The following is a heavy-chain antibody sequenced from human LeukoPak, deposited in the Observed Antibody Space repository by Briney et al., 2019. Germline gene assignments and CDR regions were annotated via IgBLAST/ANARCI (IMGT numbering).Heavy chain of an antibody. D-gene: IGHD5-18*01. CDR1: GFTFSSYA. V-gene: IGHV3-23*01. J-gene: IGHJ4*02. CDR3: ANGGYSYGYVSYFDY. Sequence: GGSLRLSCAASGFTFSSYAMNWVRQAPGKGLEWVSSISSSSVITYYSDSVKGRFTISRDNSKNTLYLQMNSLRAEDTAVYYCANGGYSYGYVSYFDYWGQGTLVTVSS. CDR2: ISSSSVIT.